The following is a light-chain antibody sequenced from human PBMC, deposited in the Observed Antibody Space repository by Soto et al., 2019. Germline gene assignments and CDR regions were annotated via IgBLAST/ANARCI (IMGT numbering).Light chain of an antibody. Sequence: EVVLTQSPATLSLSPGERATLSCRASQSVSNSLAWFQQKPGQAPRLLIYDASNRATGIPARFSGSGSGTDFTLTISSLQSEDFGVYFCQQYDNWPLTFGGGTKVDI. J-gene: IGKJ4*01. CDR3: QQYDNWPLT. CDR2: DAS. V-gene: IGKV3-11*01. CDR1: QSVSNS.